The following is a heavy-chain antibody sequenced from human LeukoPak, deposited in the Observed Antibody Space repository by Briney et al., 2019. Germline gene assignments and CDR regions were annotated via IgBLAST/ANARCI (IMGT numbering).Heavy chain of an antibody. V-gene: IGHV4-39*01. Sequence: SETLSLTCTVSGGSMSSSSYYWGWIRQPPGKGLEWIGSVYYSGSTYYNPSLKSRVTISADTSKNQFSLKLSSVTAADTAVYYCARGISWNFHMDVWGTGTTVTVSS. CDR1: GGSMSSSSYY. D-gene: IGHD1-7*01. CDR3: ARGISWNFHMDV. CDR2: VYYSGST. J-gene: IGHJ6*03.